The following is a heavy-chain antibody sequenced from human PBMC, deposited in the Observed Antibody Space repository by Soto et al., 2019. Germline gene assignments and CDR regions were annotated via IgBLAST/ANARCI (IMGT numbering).Heavy chain of an antibody. CDR3: ARSYGSCFDY. CDR1: GGSISSYY. V-gene: IGHV4-59*08. CDR2: IYYSGST. D-gene: IGHD5-18*01. Sequence: SETLSLTCTVSGGSISSYYWSWIRQPPGKGLEWIGYIYYSGSTNYNPSLKSRVTISVGTSKNQFSLKLSSVTAADTAVYYCARSYGSCFDYWGQGTLVTVSS. J-gene: IGHJ4*02.